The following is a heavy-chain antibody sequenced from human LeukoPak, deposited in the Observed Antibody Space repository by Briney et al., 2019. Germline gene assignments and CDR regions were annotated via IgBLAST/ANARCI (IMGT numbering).Heavy chain of an antibody. CDR1: GGSISRSSYY. V-gene: IGHV4-39*01. D-gene: IGHD1-26*01. CDR3: ASLRERSYYARGFDY. J-gene: IGHJ4*02. CDR2: IYYSGST. Sequence: PSETLSLTCTVSGGSISRSSYYWGWIRQTPGKGLEWIGSIYYSGSTFYSPSLESRVTISVDTSKNQFSLKLSSVTAADTAVYYCASLRERSYYARGFDYWGQGTLVTVSS.